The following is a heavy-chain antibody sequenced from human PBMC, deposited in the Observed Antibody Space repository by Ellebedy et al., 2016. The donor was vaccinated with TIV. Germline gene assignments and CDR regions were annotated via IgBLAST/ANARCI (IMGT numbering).Heavy chain of an antibody. CDR1: GFTFSVYS. CDR2: ISSGSSFI. CDR3: ARDLSYSSSGNY. J-gene: IGHJ4*02. V-gene: IGHV3-21*01. Sequence: GESLKISXVASGFTFSVYSMNWVRQAPGKGLEWVSFISSGSSFIYYADSVRGRFTISRDNAKNSLFLQMNSLRAEDTAVYYCARDLSYSSSGNYWGQGTLVTVS. D-gene: IGHD6-6*01.